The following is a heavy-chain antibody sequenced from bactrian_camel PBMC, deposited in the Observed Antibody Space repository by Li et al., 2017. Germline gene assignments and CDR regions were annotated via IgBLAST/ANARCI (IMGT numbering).Heavy chain of an antibody. Sequence: VQLVESGGGLVQPGGSLRLSCAASGFTFSSYAMSWVRQAPGKGLEWVSSINSGGASTYYADSVKGRFTISRDNAKNTLYLQMISLKTEDAAVYYCVAVGYTVGVGRYRLRCWILLVTGARGPRSPSP. CDR3: VAVGYTVGVGRYRLRCWILLVT. V-gene: IGHV3S31*01. J-gene: IGHJ6*01. D-gene: IGHD5*01. CDR2: INSGGAST. CDR1: GFTFSSYA.